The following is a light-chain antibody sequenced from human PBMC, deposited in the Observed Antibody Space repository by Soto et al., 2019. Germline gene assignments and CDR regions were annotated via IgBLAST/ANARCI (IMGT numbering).Light chain of an antibody. V-gene: IGKV1-5*01. Sequence: GDRVTITCRASESIRTWLAWYQHKPGKAPKFLIYDASSLESGVPARFSGSGSGTDFTLTISSLEAEDFALYYCQQRSKWPVTFGGGTKVDIK. CDR1: ESIRTW. CDR3: QQRSKWPVT. J-gene: IGKJ4*01. CDR2: DAS.